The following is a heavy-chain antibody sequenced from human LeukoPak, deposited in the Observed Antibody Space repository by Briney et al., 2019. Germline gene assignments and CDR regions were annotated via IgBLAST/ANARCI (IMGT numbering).Heavy chain of an antibody. J-gene: IGHJ3*02. CDR3: ARPREWFGELFDAFDI. D-gene: IGHD3-10*01. Sequence: GESLKISCKGSGYSFTSYWIGWVRQMPGKGLEWMGIIYPGDSDTRYSPSFQGQVTILADKSISTAYLQWSSLKASDTAMYYCARPREWFGELFDAFDIWGQGTMVTVSS. CDR1: GYSFTSYW. CDR2: IYPGDSDT. V-gene: IGHV5-51*01.